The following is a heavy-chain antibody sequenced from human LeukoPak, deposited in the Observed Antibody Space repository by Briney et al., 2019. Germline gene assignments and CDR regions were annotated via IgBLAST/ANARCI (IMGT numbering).Heavy chain of an antibody. CDR1: NYSINSGHY. V-gene: IGHV4-38-2*02. J-gene: IGHJ5*02. Sequence: SETLSLTCIVSNYSINSGHYWGWIRQPPGKGLEWIGSIYHTGFTYSNPSLTSRLTMSIDASKNEFSLKLSSVTAADTAVYYCARVGQYCSGGSCFQGSGIDPWGQGTLVTVSS. D-gene: IGHD2-15*01. CDR2: IYHTGFT. CDR3: ARVGQYCSGGSCFQGSGIDP.